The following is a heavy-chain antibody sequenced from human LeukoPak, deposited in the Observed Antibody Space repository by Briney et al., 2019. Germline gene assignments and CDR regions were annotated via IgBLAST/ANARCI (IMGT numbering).Heavy chain of an antibody. J-gene: IGHJ6*02. CDR2: ISYDGSNK. D-gene: IGHD3-22*01. V-gene: IGHV3-30*04. Sequence: GRSLRLSCAASGFTFSSYAMHWVRQAPGKGLEWVAVISYDGSNKYYADSVKGRFTISRGNSKNTLYLQMNSLRAEDTAVYYCAKDRHDSSGLFATPTDYYYYGMDVWGQGTTVTVSS. CDR3: AKDRHDSSGLFATPTDYYYYGMDV. CDR1: GFTFSSYA.